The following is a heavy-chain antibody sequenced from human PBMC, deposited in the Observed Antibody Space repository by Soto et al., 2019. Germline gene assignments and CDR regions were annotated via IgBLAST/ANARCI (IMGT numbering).Heavy chain of an antibody. Sequence: VASVKVSCKASGFTFTSSAFQWVRQARGQRLEWIGWIAVGSGYTNYAQRFQDRVTLTRDMSPATTYMELSRLTSEDTAIYYCAADATAWQQMVPSDYWGQGTLVTVSS. CDR1: GFTFTSSA. J-gene: IGHJ4*02. V-gene: IGHV1-58*01. CDR3: AADATAWQQMVPSDY. D-gene: IGHD2-8*01. CDR2: IAVGSGYT.